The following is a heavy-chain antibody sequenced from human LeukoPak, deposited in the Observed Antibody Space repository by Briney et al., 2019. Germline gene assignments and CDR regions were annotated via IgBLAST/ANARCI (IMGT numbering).Heavy chain of an antibody. D-gene: IGHD1-1*01. CDR3: ARAPGPPNYYFDY. J-gene: IGHJ4*02. CDR1: GFTFSSYG. CDR2: ISYDGSNK. V-gene: IGHV3-30*03. Sequence: GGSLRLSCAASGFTFSSYGMHWVRQAPGKGLEWVAAISYDGSNKFYADSAKGRFTISRDNAKNTLYLQMNSLRAEDAAVYYCARAPGPPNYYFDYWGQGTLVTVSS.